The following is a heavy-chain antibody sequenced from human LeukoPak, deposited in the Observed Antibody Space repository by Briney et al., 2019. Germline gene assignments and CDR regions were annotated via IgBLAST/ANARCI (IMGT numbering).Heavy chain of an antibody. Sequence: GGSLRLSCAASGFTFSSNGMHWVRQAPGKGLEWVAVIWYDGSNKYYADSVKGRFTISRDNSKNTLYLQMNSLRAEDTAVYYCARELVPAAMQNWFDPWGQGTLVTVSS. V-gene: IGHV3-33*01. CDR2: IWYDGSNK. CDR3: ARELVPAAMQNWFDP. J-gene: IGHJ5*02. D-gene: IGHD2-2*01. CDR1: GFTFSSNG.